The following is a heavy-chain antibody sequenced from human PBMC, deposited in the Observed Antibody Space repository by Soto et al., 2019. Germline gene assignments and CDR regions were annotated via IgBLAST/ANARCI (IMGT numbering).Heavy chain of an antibody. J-gene: IGHJ4*02. CDR1: GYTFTKYC. V-gene: IGHV1-18*01. CDR2: ISGSSGNA. CDR3: AREMAGLGGEYDY. Sequence: QVQLVQSGAEVKNPGASVKVSCKTSGYTFTKYCVGWLRQAPGQGLEWMGWISGSSGNANYAAKVQGRITLTTDTSTSKAYIELRSLRSADTAVYYCAREMAGLGGEYDYWGQGTLVTVSS. D-gene: IGHD3-16*01.